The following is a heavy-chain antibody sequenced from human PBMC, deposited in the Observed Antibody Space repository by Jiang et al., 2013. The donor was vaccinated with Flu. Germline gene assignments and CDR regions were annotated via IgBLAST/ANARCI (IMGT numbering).Heavy chain of an antibody. D-gene: IGHD3-16*02. V-gene: IGHV4-39*07. Sequence: GSGLVKPSETLSLTCTVSGGSISSINYYWGWIRQPPGKGLEWIGSIYYSGSTYHNPSLKSRVTISVDTSKNQISLKLSSVTAADTAVYSCARDRPAFGGVIAQLDYWGQGTLVTVSS. J-gene: IGHJ4*02. CDR1: GGSISSINYY. CDR3: ARDRPAFGGVIAQLDY. CDR2: IYYSGST.